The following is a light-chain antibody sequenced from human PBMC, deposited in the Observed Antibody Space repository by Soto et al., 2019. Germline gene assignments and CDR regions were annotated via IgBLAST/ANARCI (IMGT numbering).Light chain of an antibody. CDR3: QTSYGIPWR. CDR1: QTIGSF. CDR2: AAS. V-gene: IGKV1-39*01. Sequence: RASQTIGSFLNWYQQRPGKAPNLLIYAASTLQSVVPSRFSGSVSVTDFHLTITSLQPETSATYYCQTSYGIPWRYGEGTKVDIK. J-gene: IGKJ1*01.